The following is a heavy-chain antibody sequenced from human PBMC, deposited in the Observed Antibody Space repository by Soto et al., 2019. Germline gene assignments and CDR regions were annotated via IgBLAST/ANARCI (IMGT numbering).Heavy chain of an antibody. CDR3: ARVHPPTVAGSEDAFDI. CDR2: ISSSSSYI. V-gene: IGHV3-21*01. Sequence: EVQLVESGGGLVKPGGSLRLSCAASGFTFSSYSMNWVRQAPGKGLEWVSSISSSSSYIYYADSVKGRFTISRDNAKNSLYLQMNSLRAEDTAVYYCARVHPPTVAGSEDAFDIWGQGTMVTVSS. CDR1: GFTFSSYS. D-gene: IGHD6-19*01. J-gene: IGHJ3*02.